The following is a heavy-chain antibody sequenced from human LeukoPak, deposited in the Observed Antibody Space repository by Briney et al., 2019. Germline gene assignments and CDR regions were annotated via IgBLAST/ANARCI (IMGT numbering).Heavy chain of an antibody. CDR3: AREAVYCSGGSCLIDAFDI. CDR1: GGSFIGYY. D-gene: IGHD2-15*01. Sequence: SETLSLTCAVYGGSFIGYYWSWIRQSPGKGLEWIGEINHSGSTNYNPSLKSRVTISVDTSKNQFSLKLSSVTAADTAVYYCAREAVYCSGGSCLIDAFDIWGQGTMVTVSS. V-gene: IGHV4-34*01. CDR2: INHSGST. J-gene: IGHJ3*02.